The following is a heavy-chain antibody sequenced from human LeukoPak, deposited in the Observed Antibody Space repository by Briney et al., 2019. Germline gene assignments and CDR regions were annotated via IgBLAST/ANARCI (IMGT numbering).Heavy chain of an antibody. Sequence: PGGSLRLSCAASGFSFNSYKANWVRQAPGKGLEWVSYISSTDTIYYADSVKGRFTISRDSAKNSLSLQMNSLRAEDTAVYFCARAYDGTGSHYYYYMDVWGKGTTVTVSS. CDR1: GFSFNSYK. D-gene: IGHD3-22*01. CDR2: ISSTDTI. J-gene: IGHJ6*03. V-gene: IGHV3-48*01. CDR3: ARAYDGTGSHYYYYMDV.